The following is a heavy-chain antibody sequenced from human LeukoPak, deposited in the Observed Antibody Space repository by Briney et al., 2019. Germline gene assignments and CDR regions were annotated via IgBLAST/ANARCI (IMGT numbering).Heavy chain of an antibody. CDR1: GYTFTSYG. V-gene: IGHV1-8*03. Sequence: VASVKVSCKASGYTFTSYGISWVRQATGQGLEWMGWMNPNSGNTGYAQKFQGRVTITRNTSISTAYMELSSLRSEDTAVYYCARTMTTLPTHGELDLWGQGTQVTVSS. D-gene: IGHD4-17*01. J-gene: IGHJ5*02. CDR3: ARTMTTLPTHGELDL. CDR2: MNPNSGNT.